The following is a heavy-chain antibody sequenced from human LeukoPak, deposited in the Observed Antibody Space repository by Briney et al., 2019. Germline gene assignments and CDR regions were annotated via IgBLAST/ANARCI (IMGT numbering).Heavy chain of an antibody. CDR1: GFTFSSYG. CDR3: SRETSSAYYYFDY. V-gene: IGHV3-30*03. J-gene: IGHJ4*02. D-gene: IGHD3-22*01. CDR2: ISYDGSNK. Sequence: GGSLRLSCAASGFTFSSYGMHWVRQAPGKGLEWVAVISYDGSNKYYADSVKGRFTISRDNSKNTLYLQMNSLRAEDTAVYFCSRETSSAYYYFDYWGQGTLVTVSS.